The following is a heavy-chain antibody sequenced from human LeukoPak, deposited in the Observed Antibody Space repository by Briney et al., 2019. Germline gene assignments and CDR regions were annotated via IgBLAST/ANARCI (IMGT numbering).Heavy chain of an antibody. CDR3: ARGWWIGYYGSGSTLYFDY. Sequence: TSETLSLTCAVYGGSFSGYYWSWIRQPPGKGLEWLGEINHSGSTNYNPSLKSRVTISVDTSKNQFSLKLSSVTAADTAVYYCARGWWIGYYGSGSTLYFDYWGQGTLVTVSS. D-gene: IGHD3-10*01. V-gene: IGHV4-34*01. CDR1: GGSFSGYY. CDR2: INHSGST. J-gene: IGHJ4*02.